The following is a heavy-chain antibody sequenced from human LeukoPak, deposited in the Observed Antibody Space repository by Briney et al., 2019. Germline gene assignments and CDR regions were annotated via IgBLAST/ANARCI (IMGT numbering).Heavy chain of an antibody. D-gene: IGHD3-9*01. CDR3: AKDLDFDWLLQNPYFDY. V-gene: IGHV3-23*01. CDR2: IGGSGGST. J-gene: IGHJ4*02. Sequence: GGTLRLSCAASGFTFSSYGMSWVRQAPGKGLEWVSAIGGSGGSTYYADSVKGRFTISRDNSKNTLYLQMNSLRAEDTAVYYCAKDLDFDWLLQNPYFDYWGQGTLVTVSS. CDR1: GFTFSSYG.